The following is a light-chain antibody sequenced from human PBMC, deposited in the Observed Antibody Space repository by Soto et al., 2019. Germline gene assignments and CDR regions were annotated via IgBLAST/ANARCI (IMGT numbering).Light chain of an antibody. J-gene: IGKJ2*01. CDR2: AAS. Sequence: DIQLTHSPSFLSASVGDRVTITCRASHGINIFLAWFQQKPGKAPNLLISAASTLQSGVPSRFSGSGSETEFTLTITSLQPEDSATYYCQQRNSYPRTFGQGTKVDI. CDR1: HGINIF. CDR3: QQRNSYPRT. V-gene: IGKV1-9*01.